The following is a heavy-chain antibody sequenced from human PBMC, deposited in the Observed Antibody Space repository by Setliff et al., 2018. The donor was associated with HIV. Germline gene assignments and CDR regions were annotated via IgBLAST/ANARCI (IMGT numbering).Heavy chain of an antibody. V-gene: IGHV1-2*02. D-gene: IGHD5-12*01. J-gene: IGHJ5*02. CDR3: ARAHFLVAMTRNWFDP. Sequence: GASVKVSCKASGYTFTDYFIHWVRQAPGQGLEWMGWISPHNGDRKIPQRFRGRVTMTRDTSTNTAHMELIRPRFDDTAVYYCARAHFLVAMTRNWFDPWGQGTLVTVSS. CDR1: GYTFTDYF. CDR2: ISPHNGDR.